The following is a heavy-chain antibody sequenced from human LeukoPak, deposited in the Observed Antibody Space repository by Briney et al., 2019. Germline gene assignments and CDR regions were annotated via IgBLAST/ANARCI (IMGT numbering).Heavy chain of an antibody. Sequence: PGRSLRLSCAASGFTFDDYAMHWVRQAPGKRLEWVSGISWNSGSIGYADSVKGRFTISRDNAKNSLYLQMNSLRAEDTALYYCAKGGSFAVAGPDYGMDVWGQGTTVTVSS. CDR3: AKGGSFAVAGPDYGMDV. V-gene: IGHV3-9*01. CDR2: ISWNSGSI. D-gene: IGHD6-19*01. CDR1: GFTFDDYA. J-gene: IGHJ6*02.